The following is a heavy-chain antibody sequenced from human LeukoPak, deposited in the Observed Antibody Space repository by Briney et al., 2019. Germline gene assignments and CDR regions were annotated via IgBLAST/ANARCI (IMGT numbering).Heavy chain of an antibody. V-gene: IGHV4-59*01. CDR2: IYYSGST. CDR3: ARETSQKGAHYMDV. D-gene: IGHD3-16*01. Sequence: KPSETLSLTYTVSGGSISSYYWNWIRQPPGKGLEWIGYIYYSGSTNYNPSLKSRVTISVDTSKNQFSLRLSSVTVADTAVYYCARETSQKGAHYMDVWGKGTTVTISS. J-gene: IGHJ6*03. CDR1: GGSISSYY.